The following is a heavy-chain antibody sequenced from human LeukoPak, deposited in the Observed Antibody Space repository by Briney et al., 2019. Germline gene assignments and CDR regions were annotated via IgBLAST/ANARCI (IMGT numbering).Heavy chain of an antibody. V-gene: IGHV3-7*03. CDR1: GFTFSSYW. CDR3: AKEGPLLPS. CDR2: IKQEGSEK. Sequence: QPGGSLRLSCAASGFTFSSYWMSWVRQAPGKGLEWVANIKQEGSEKYYVDSVKGRFSISRDNAKKSLYLQMNSLRAEDTAVYYCAKEGPLLPSWGQGTLVAVSS. J-gene: IGHJ5*02. D-gene: IGHD3-22*01.